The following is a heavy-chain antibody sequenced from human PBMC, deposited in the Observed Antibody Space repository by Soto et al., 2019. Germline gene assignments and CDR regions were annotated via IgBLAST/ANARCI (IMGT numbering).Heavy chain of an antibody. CDR3: ARGGSSGWYLTGDDAFDI. D-gene: IGHD6-19*01. J-gene: IGHJ3*02. Sequence: GGTLRLSCAASGGTFSSYGMHWVRQGPGKGLEWVGVMSYDGSNKYYADSVKGRCTISRDNSKNTLYLQMNSLRAEDTAVYYCARGGSSGWYLTGDDAFDIWGQGTMVTVSS. CDR1: GGTFSSYG. V-gene: IGHV3-30-3*01. CDR2: MSYDGSNK.